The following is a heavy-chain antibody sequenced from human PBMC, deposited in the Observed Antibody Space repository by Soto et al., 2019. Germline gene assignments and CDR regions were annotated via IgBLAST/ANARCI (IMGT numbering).Heavy chain of an antibody. J-gene: IGHJ4*02. Sequence: LRLSCTASGFTFGDYAMSWFRQAPGKGLEWVGFIRSKAYGGTTEYAASVKGRFTISRDDSKSIAYLQMNSLKTEDTAVYYCTRVHYYDSSGLYYFDYWGQGTLVTVSS. V-gene: IGHV3-49*03. CDR3: TRVHYYDSSGLYYFDY. CDR1: GFTFGDYA. D-gene: IGHD3-22*01. CDR2: IRSKAYGGTT.